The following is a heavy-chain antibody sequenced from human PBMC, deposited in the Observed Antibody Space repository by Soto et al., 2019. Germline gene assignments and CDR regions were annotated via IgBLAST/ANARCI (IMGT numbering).Heavy chain of an antibody. V-gene: IGHV4-61*01. CDR1: GGSVSSGSYY. CDR3: ADTVTGPFPH. D-gene: IGHD6-19*01. CDR2: IYYSGSA. J-gene: IGHJ1*01. Sequence: QVQLQESGPGLVKPSETLSLTCTVSGGSVSSGSYYWSWVRQPPGKGLEWIGYIYYSGSANYNPSLQSRPTISGDTSKTQFSLKLSSVTAADTAVYYWADTVTGPFPHWGQGPLVTVSS.